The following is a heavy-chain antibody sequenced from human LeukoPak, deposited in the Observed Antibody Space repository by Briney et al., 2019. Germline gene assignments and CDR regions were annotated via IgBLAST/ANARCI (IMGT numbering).Heavy chain of an antibody. Sequence: GASVKVSCKASGGTFSSYAISWVRQAPGQGLEWMGGIIPIFGTANYAQKFQGSVTITADESTSTAYMELSSLRSEDTAVYYCARSNDILTGYYFPYYYYGMDVWGQGTTVTVSS. CDR3: ARSNDILTGYYFPYYYYGMDV. D-gene: IGHD3-9*01. CDR2: IIPIFGTA. CDR1: GGTFSSYA. V-gene: IGHV1-69*13. J-gene: IGHJ6*02.